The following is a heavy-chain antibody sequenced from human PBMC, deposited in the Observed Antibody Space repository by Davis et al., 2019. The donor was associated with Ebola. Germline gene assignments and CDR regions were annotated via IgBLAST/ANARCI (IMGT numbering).Heavy chain of an antibody. CDR2: IYYSGST. J-gene: IGHJ4*02. CDR3: ARQRRDGYSDFDY. D-gene: IGHD5-24*01. Sequence: SETLSLTCAVYSGSFSGYYWGWIRQPPGKGLEWIGTIYYSGSTYYNPSLKSRVSISVDTSKNQVSLKLSSVTAADTAVYYCARQRRDGYSDFDYWGQGTLVTVSS. CDR1: SGSFSGYY. V-gene: IGHV4-39*01.